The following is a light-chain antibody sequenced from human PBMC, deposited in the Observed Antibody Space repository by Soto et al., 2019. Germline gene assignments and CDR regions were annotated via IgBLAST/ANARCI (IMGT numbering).Light chain of an antibody. V-gene: IGLV2-8*01. J-gene: IGLJ2*01. Sequence: QSVLTQPPSASGSPGQSVTISCTGSSSDVGGYHFVSWYQQHQGKAPKVMIYEVSKRPSGVPDRFSASKSGSTATLTVSGLQAEDEAAYYCSSYAGSTTLLFGGGTKVTFL. CDR1: SSDVGGYHF. CDR2: EVS. CDR3: SSYAGSTTLL.